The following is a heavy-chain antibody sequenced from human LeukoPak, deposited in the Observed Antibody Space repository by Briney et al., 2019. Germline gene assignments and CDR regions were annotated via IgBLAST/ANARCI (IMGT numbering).Heavy chain of an antibody. J-gene: IGHJ4*02. CDR2: ISSGSSFI. V-gene: IGHV3-21*01. Sequence: GGSLRLSXAASGFTFCTYSMNWVRQSPGKGLEWLSSISSGSSFIYYADSVKGRFTISRDNAKNSLFLQMNSLRAEDTAVYYCARESSGYFYWGQGTLVTVSS. CDR1: GFTFCTYS. CDR3: ARESSGYFY. D-gene: IGHD3-22*01.